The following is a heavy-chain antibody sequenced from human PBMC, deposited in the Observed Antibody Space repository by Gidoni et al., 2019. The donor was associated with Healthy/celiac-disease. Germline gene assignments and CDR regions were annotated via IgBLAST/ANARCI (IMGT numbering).Heavy chain of an antibody. Sequence: QLQLQESGPGLVKPSETLYLTCTVSGGAISSSSYYWGWIRQPPGKGLEWIGSIYYSGSTYYNPSLKSRVTISVDTSKNQFSLKLSSVTAADTAVYYCARGAIQLYNWFDPWGQGTLVTVSS. CDR2: IYYSGST. V-gene: IGHV4-39*01. CDR1: GGAISSSSYY. CDR3: ARGAIQLYNWFDP. J-gene: IGHJ5*02. D-gene: IGHD2-2*01.